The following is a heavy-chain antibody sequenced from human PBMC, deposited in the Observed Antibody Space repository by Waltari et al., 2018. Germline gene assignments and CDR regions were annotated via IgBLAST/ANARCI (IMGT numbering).Heavy chain of an antibody. CDR2: RYYSWST. CDR3: ARFSCGGDCLIDY. V-gene: IGHV4-59*11. CDR1: GGSISSHY. J-gene: IGHJ4*02. D-gene: IGHD2-21*01. Sequence: QVQLQESGPGLVKPSETLSLTCTVSGGSISSHYWSWIRQPPGKGLEWIGYRYYSWSTNYNPSLKSRVTISVDTSKNQCSLKLSSVTAADTAVYYCARFSCGGDCLIDYWGQGTLVTVSS.